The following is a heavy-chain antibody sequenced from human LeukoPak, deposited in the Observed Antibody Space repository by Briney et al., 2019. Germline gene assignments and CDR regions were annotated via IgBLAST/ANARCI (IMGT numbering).Heavy chain of an antibody. CDR1: GGSISSSAW. CDR2: VYHSGST. V-gene: IGHV4-4*02. J-gene: IGHJ4*02. CDR3: ARDLGSSWFEPLDY. D-gene: IGHD6-13*01. Sequence: TSGTLSLTCAVSGGSISSSAWWSWVRQLPGKGLEWIGEVYHSGSTNYNSFLKSRVTISVDKSKNQFPLKLTSATAADTAVYYCARDLGSSWFEPLDYWGQGILVIVSS.